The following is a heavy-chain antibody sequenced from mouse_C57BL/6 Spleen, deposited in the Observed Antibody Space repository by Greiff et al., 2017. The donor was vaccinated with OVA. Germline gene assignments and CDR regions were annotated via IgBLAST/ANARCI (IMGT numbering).Heavy chain of an antibody. CDR2: INPSTGGT. V-gene: IGHV1-42*01. D-gene: IGHD1-1*01. Sequence: EVKLQQSGPELVKPGASVKISCKASGYSFTGYYMNWVKQSPEKSLEWIGEINPSTGGTTYNQKFKAKATLTVDKSSSTAYMQLKSLTSEDSAVYYCASGYYGSSYDFDYWGQGTTLTVSS. CDR1: GYSFTGYY. J-gene: IGHJ2*01. CDR3: ASGYYGSSYDFDY.